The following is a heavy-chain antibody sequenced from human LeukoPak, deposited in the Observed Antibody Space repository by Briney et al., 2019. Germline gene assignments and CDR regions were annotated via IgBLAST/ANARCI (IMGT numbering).Heavy chain of an antibody. CDR2: MNPNSGNT. CDR1: GYSFTSSD. Sequence: ASVKVSCKASGYSFTSSDINWVRRATGQGLEWMGWMNPNSGNTGYAQKFQGRVTMTRNTSISTAYMELSSLRSEYTAVYYCARPSYCSGGSCYPGVDYWGQGTLVTVSS. V-gene: IGHV1-8*01. CDR3: ARPSYCSGGSCYPGVDY. D-gene: IGHD2-15*01. J-gene: IGHJ4*02.